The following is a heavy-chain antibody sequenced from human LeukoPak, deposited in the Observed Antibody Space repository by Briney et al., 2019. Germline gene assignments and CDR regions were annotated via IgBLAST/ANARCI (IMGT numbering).Heavy chain of an antibody. CDR2: MNPNSGNT. V-gene: IGHV1-8*01. J-gene: IGHJ5*02. CDR3: ARYSSWHNWFDP. D-gene: IGHD6-13*01. Sequence: ASVKVSCXASGYTFTNYDVNWVRQATGQGLEWMGWMNPNSGNTGYAQKFQGRVTMTRNTSISTAYMELSSLRSEDTAVYYCARYSSWHNWFDPWGQGTLVTVSS. CDR1: GYTFTNYD.